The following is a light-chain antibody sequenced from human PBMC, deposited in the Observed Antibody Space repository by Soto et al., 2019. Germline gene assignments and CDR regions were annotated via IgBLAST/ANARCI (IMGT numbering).Light chain of an antibody. CDR3: QSYDSSLSARV. CDR2: TNS. J-gene: IGLJ3*02. V-gene: IGLV1-40*01. Sequence: QSVLTQPPSVSGAPGQGVTISCAGTSSNIGAGYDVHWYQQVPGTAPKILIYTNSNRPSGVPDRFSGSKSGTSASLAITGLQAAYEAEYYSQSYDSSLSARVFGGGTKLTVL. CDR1: SSNIGAGYD.